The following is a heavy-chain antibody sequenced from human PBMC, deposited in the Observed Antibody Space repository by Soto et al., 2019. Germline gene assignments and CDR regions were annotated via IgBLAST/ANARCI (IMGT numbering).Heavy chain of an antibody. CDR3: ARVTQTSMTHFDY. V-gene: IGHV4-30-4*01. Sequence: QVQLQESGPGLVKPSQTLSLTCTVSGGSISSGDYYWSWIRQPPGKGLEWIGYIYYSGSTYYNPSLKSRVTISVDTSTNQFSLKLSSVTAADTAVYYCARVTQTSMTHFDYWGQGTLVTVSS. D-gene: IGHD5-18*01. J-gene: IGHJ4*02. CDR2: IYYSGST. CDR1: GGSISSGDYY.